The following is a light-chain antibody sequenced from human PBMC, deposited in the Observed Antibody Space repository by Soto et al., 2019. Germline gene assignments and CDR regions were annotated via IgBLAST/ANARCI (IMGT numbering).Light chain of an antibody. Sequence: QLVLTQPPSTSGTPGQRVTISCSGSSSNIGSESVNWYQQLPGTAPKLLIYSYNQRPSGVPDRFSGSKSGTSASLAISGLQSEDEADYICAAWDDSLNGYVFGLGTK. J-gene: IGLJ1*01. CDR3: AAWDDSLNGYV. V-gene: IGLV1-44*01. CDR2: SYN. CDR1: SSNIGSES.